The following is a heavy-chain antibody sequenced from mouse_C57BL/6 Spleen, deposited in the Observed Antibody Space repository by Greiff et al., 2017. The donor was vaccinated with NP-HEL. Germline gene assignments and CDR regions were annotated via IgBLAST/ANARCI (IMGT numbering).Heavy chain of an antibody. D-gene: IGHD2-4*01. V-gene: IGHV1-7*01. Sequence: QVQLQQSGAELAKPGASVTLSCKASGYTFTSYWMHWVKQRPGQGLEWIGYINPSSGYTKYNQKFKDKATLTADKSSNPAYMQLSCLTYEDSAVYYCASPLYEYEGRDYWGQGTPVTVSS. CDR3: ASPLYEYEGRDY. CDR1: GYTFTSYW. CDR2: INPSSGYT. J-gene: IGHJ4*01.